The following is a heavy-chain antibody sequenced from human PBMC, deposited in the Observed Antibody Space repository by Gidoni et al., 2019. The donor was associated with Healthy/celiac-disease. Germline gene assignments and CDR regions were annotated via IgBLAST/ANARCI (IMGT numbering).Heavy chain of an antibody. V-gene: IGHV3-15*01. CDR2: IKSKTDGGTT. CDR3: TTVPGQVQWLVLPLIDY. D-gene: IGHD6-19*01. CDR1: GFTFSNAW. J-gene: IGHJ4*02. Sequence: EVQLVESGGGLVKPGGSLSLSCAASGFTFSNAWMSWVRQAPGKGLEWVGRIKSKTDGGTTDYAAPVKGRFTISRDDSKNTLYLQMNSLKTEDTAVYYCTTVPGQVQWLVLPLIDYWGQGTLVTVSS.